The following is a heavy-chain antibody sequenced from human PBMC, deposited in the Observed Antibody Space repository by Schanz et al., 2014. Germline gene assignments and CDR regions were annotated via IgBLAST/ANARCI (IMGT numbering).Heavy chain of an antibody. J-gene: IGHJ6*04. CDR3: ARDLSSLIQGDV. D-gene: IGHD2-2*01. V-gene: IGHV3-33*08. Sequence: VQLLESGGGLVQPGGSLRLSCAASGFSFSIFAMTWVRQAPGQGLEWVAVIRYDGRNKNFVESVKGRFTISRDNSNNTVYLQMNTLRAEDTAVYYCARDLSSLIQGDVWGKGPTXTVSS. CDR2: IRYDGRNK. CDR1: GFSFSIFA.